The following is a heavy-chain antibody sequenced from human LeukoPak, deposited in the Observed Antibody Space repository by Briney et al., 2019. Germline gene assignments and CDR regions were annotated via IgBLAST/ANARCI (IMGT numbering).Heavy chain of an antibody. CDR2: IKQDGSEK. V-gene: IGHV3-7*01. D-gene: IGHD3-9*01. J-gene: IGHJ5*02. CDR1: GFTFSSYW. CDR3: ARETNYDILTGYYYWFDP. Sequence: PGGSLRLSCAASGFTFSSYWMSWVRQAPGKGLEWVANIKQDGSEKYYVDSVKGRFTISRDNAKNSLYLQMNSLRAEDTAVYYCARETNYDILTGYYYWFDPWGQGTLVTVSS.